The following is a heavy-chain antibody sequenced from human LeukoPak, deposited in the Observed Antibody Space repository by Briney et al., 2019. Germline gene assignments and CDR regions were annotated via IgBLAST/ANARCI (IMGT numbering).Heavy chain of an antibody. J-gene: IGHJ4*02. V-gene: IGHV3-74*01. CDR3: ARAGFYDSGSYDY. D-gene: IGHD3-10*01. CDR1: GFTFSSYW. Sequence: GGSLRLSYAASGFTFSSYWIHWVRQGPGKGLVWVSHINSDGSSTTYADSVRGRFTISRDNAKNTLYLQMSSLRAEDTALYYCARAGFYDSGSYDYWGQGTLVTVSS. CDR2: INSDGSST.